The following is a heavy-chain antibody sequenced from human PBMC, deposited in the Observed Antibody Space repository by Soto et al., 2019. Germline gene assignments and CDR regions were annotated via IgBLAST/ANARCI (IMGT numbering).Heavy chain of an antibody. CDR2: IIPIFGTA. D-gene: IGHD5-18*01. V-gene: IGHV1-69*13. Sequence: SVKVSCKASGGTFSSYAISWVRQAPGQGLEWMGGIIPIFGTANYAQKFQGRVTITADESTSTAYMELSSLRSEDTAVYHCAREPPPTAMATGYFDYWGQGTLVTV. CDR1: GGTFSSYA. J-gene: IGHJ4*02. CDR3: AREPPPTAMATGYFDY.